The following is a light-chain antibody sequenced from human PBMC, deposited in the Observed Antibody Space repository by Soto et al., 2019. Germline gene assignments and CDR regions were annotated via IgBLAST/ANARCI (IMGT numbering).Light chain of an antibody. CDR1: ESVLHSSNNENS. CDR2: RAS. CDR3: QQYYTGIA. J-gene: IGKJ5*01. Sequence: DVVMTQSPDSLAVSLGERATINCKSSESVLHSSNNENSVAWYQQKAGQRPKXLIYRASIRESGVPDRFSGSGPGTDFTLTISSMQAEDVAVDDCQQYYTGIAFGQGTRLEIK. V-gene: IGKV4-1*01.